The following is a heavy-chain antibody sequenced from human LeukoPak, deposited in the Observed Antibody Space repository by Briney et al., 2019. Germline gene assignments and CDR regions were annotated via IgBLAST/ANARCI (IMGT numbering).Heavy chain of an antibody. D-gene: IGHD2-2*01. CDR1: GFTFSSYD. CDR3: AKRGNPAVGHHYLDV. Sequence: AGSLRLSCAASGFTFSSYDMSWVRQAPGKGLEWVSSITLSGANTFYADSVMGRFTISRANSKNTLYLQMNSLSAEDTAVYYCAKRGNPAVGHHYLDVWGEGTPVSVSS. CDR2: ITLSGANT. V-gene: IGHV3-23*01. J-gene: IGHJ6*03.